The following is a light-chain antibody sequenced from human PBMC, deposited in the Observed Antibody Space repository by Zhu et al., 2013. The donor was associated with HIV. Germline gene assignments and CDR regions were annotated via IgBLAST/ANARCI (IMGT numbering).Light chain of an antibody. Sequence: QSVLTQPPSVSAAPGQKVTISCSGSSSNIGKNYVSWYQQVPGTAPKLLIYDNNKRPSGIPDRFSGSKSGTSANLDITGLQTGDEADYYCCAYAGSYTYVFGTGTKVTVL. V-gene: IGLV1-51*01. CDR1: SSNIGKNY. J-gene: IGLJ1*01. CDR3: CAYAGSYTYV. CDR2: DNN.